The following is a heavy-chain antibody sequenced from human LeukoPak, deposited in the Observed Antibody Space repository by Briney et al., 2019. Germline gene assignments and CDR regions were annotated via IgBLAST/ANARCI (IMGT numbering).Heavy chain of an antibody. J-gene: IGHJ4*02. D-gene: IGHD6-13*01. CDR2: ISYDGSNK. CDR1: GFTFSSYA. Sequence: GGSLRLSCAASGFTFSSYAMHWVRQAPGKGLEWVAVISYDGSNKYYADSVKGRFTISRDNSKNTLYLQMNSLRAEDTAVYYCARDPAAAAGDYWGQGTLVTVSS. CDR3: ARDPAAAAGDY. V-gene: IGHV3-30-3*01.